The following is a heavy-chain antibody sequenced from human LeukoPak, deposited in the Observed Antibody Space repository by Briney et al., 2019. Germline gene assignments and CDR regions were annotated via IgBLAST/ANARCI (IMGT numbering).Heavy chain of an antibody. J-gene: IGHJ3*02. V-gene: IGHV4-59*01. CDR3: ARGQYCTNGVCYHDAFDI. D-gene: IGHD2-8*01. CDR2: IYYSGST. CDR1: GGSISSYY. Sequence: SETLSLTCTVSGGSISSYYWSWIRQPPGKGLEWIGYIYYSGSTNYNPSPKSRVTISVDTSKNQFSLKLSSVTAADTAVYYCARGQYCTNGVCYHDAFDIWGQGTMVTVSS.